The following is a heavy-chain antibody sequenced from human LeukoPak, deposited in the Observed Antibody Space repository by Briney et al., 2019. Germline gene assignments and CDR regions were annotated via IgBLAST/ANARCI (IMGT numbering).Heavy chain of an antibody. CDR2: IYYSGST. V-gene: IGHV4-59*05. CDR1: GGSISSYY. CDR3: ASYQLDYYYYYYMDV. Sequence: SETLSLTCTVSGGSISSYYWSWIRQPPGKGLEWIGSIYYSGSTYYNPSLKSRVTISVDTSKNQFSLKLSSVTAADTAVYYCASYQLDYYYYYYMDVWGKGTTVTISS. D-gene: IGHD6-13*01. J-gene: IGHJ6*03.